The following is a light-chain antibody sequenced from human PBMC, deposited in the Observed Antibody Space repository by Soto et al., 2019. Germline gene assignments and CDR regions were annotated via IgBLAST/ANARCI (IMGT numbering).Light chain of an antibody. V-gene: IGLV2-23*01. CDR1: SSDVGSYNL. Sequence: QPVLTQPASVSGSPGQSITISCTGTSSDVGSYNLVSWYQQYSGKAPKLMIYEGSKRPSGVSSRFSGSKSGNTASLTISGLQAEDEADYFCCSYAGSNIWVFGGGTKVTVL. J-gene: IGLJ3*02. CDR3: CSYAGSNIWV. CDR2: EGS.